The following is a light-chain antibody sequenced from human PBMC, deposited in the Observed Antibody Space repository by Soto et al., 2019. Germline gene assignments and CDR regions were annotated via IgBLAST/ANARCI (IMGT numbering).Light chain of an antibody. CDR2: GNS. CDR3: QSYDSSLSGYV. CDR1: SSNIGAGYD. Sequence: QSVLTRPPSVSGGPGQRVNISCTGSSSNIGAGYDVHWYQQLPGTAPKLLIYGNSNRPSGVPDRFSGSKSGTSASLAITGLQAEDEADYYCQSYDSSLSGYVFGTGTKVTVL. J-gene: IGLJ1*01. V-gene: IGLV1-40*01.